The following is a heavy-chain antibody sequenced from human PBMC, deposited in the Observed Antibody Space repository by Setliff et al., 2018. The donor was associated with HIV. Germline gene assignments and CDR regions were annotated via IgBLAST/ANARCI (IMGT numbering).Heavy chain of an antibody. V-gene: IGHV3-15*01. CDR3: TTYYPRRSSAFDY. CDR1: GLTFNNAW. CDR2: IKTKSEGGTT. D-gene: IGHD1-26*01. J-gene: IGHJ4*02. Sequence: PGGSLRLSCAASGLTFNNAWMSWVRQAPGKGLEWVGRIKTKSEGGTTDYATPVKDRFTISRDDSENTLYLHMNSLKTEDTAVHYCTTYYPRRSSAFDYWGQGTLVTVSS.